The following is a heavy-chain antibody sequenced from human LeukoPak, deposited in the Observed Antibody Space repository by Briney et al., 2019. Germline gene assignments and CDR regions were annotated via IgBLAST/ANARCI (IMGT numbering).Heavy chain of an antibody. V-gene: IGHV1-69*01. D-gene: IGHD3-22*01. CDR3: ARDGQYYYDSSGYHDWFDP. CDR1: GGTFSSYA. CDR2: IIPIFGTA. J-gene: IGHJ5*02. Sequence: SVTVSCKASGGTFSSYAISWVRQAPGQGLEWMGGIIPIFGTANYAQKFQGRVTITADESTRTAYMELSSLRSEDTAVYYCARDGQYYYDSSGYHDWFDPWGQGTLVTVSS.